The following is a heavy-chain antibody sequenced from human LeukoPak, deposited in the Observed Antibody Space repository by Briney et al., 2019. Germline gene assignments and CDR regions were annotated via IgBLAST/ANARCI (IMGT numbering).Heavy chain of an antibody. V-gene: IGHV1-8*01. CDR1: GYTFTSYD. J-gene: IGHJ4*02. CDR3: ARGNYDFWSGPVATGYY. Sequence: ASVKVSCKASGYTFTSYDINWVRQATGQGLEWMGWMNPNSGNTGYAQKFQGRVTMTRNTSISTAYMELSSLRSEDTAMYYCARGNYDFWSGPVATGYYWGQGTLVTVFS. CDR2: MNPNSGNT. D-gene: IGHD3-3*01.